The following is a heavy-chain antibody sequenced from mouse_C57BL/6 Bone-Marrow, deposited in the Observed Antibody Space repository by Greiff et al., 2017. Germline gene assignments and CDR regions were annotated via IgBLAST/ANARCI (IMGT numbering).Heavy chain of an antibody. V-gene: IGHV1-78*01. CDR2: IYPRDGST. J-gene: IGHJ2*01. CDR1: GYTFTDHT. D-gene: IGHD1-1*01. CDR3: AKKRDNYYGSSYNY. Sequence: VQLQQSDAELVKPGASVKISCKVSGYTFTDHTIHWMKQRPEQGLEWIGYIYPRDGSTKYNEKFKGKATLTADKSSSTAYMQLNSLTSEDTAVYFCAKKRDNYYGSSYNYWGQGTTLTVSS.